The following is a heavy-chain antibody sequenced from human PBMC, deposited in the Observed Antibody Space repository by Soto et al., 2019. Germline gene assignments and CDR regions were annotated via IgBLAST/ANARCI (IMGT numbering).Heavy chain of an antibody. D-gene: IGHD2-8*01. J-gene: IGHJ5*01. CDR1: GDSVSGNSVT. CDR3: VRLIGNSWLDS. Sequence: SQTLSFTCAISGDSVSGNSVTWNWIRQSPSRGLEWLGRTYYRSKWYSDYAVSVKSRVTINPDTSKNQFSLQLNSVTPEDTAVYYCVRLIGNSWLDSWGQGTLVTVSS. CDR2: TYYRSKWYS. V-gene: IGHV6-1*01.